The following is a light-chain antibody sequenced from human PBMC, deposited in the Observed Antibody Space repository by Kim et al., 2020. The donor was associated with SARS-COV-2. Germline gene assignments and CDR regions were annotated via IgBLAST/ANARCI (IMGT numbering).Light chain of an antibody. Sequence: AAVGDSVTITCRASQNIGRYLNWYQQKPGKAPKVLIYVASSLQSAVPPRFSGSGSGTDFTLTISSLQPEDFATYYCQQSYMSPVTFGGGTKVDIK. CDR2: VAS. CDR3: QQSYMSPVT. V-gene: IGKV1-39*01. J-gene: IGKJ4*01. CDR1: QNIGRY.